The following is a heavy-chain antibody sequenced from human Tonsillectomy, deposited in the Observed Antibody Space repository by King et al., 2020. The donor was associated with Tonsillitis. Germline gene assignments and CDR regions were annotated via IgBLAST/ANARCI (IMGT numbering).Heavy chain of an antibody. Sequence: VQLQQWGAGLLKPSETLSLTCAVYGGSFSGYYWSWIRQPPGKGLEWIGEINHSGSTNYNPSHKSRVTISVDTSKNQFSLKLSSVTAADTAVYYCARGTNCSSTSCLFDYWGQGTLVTVSS. CDR1: GGSFSGYY. D-gene: IGHD2-2*01. CDR2: INHSGST. V-gene: IGHV4-34*01. J-gene: IGHJ4*02. CDR3: ARGTNCSSTSCLFDY.